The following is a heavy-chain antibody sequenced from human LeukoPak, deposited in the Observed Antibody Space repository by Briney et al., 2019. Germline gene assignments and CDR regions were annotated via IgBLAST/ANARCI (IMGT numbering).Heavy chain of an antibody. J-gene: IGHJ4*02. Sequence: SETLSLTCTVSGGSISSGDYYWSWIRQPPGKGLEWIGYIYHSGSTYYNPSLKSRVTISVDRSKNQFSLKLSSVTAADTAVYYCARGVSSGYYFDYWGQGTLVTVSS. CDR1: GGSISSGDYY. V-gene: IGHV4-30-2*01. CDR2: IYHSGST. CDR3: ARGVSSGYYFDY. D-gene: IGHD3-22*01.